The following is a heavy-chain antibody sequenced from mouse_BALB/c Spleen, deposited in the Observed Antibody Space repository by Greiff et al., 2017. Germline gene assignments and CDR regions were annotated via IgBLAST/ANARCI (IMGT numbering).Heavy chain of an antibody. CDR2: INPNYDST. CDR1: GYTFTSYV. V-gene: IGHV1-18*01. J-gene: IGHJ1*01. CDR3: ARWIRGYFDV. Sequence: VQLQQSGPELVKPGASVKMSCKASGYTFTSYVMHWVKQSHGKSLEWIGDINPNYDSTSYNQKFKGKATLTVDKSSSTAYMELRSLTSEDTAVYYCARWIRGYFDVWGAGTTVTVSS. D-gene: IGHD2-2*01.